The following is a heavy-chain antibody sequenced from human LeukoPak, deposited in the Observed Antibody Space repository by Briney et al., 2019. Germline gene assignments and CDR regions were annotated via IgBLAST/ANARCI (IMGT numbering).Heavy chain of an antibody. CDR1: GFTFGNYW. J-gene: IGHJ5*02. V-gene: IGHV3-7*01. D-gene: IGHD1-20*01. CDR3: ARLSGDITVFDL. CDR2: IRRDGVAK. Sequence: GGSLRLSCAASGFTFGNYWVSWVRQAPGKGLEWVAAIRRDGVAKYYVDSVRGRFTTSRDNAQNSLFLQMNSLRAEDTALYFCARLSGDITVFDLWGQGTQVTVSS.